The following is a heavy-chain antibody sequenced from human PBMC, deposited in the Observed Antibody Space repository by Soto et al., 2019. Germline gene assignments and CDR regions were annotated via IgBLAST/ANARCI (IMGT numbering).Heavy chain of an antibody. V-gene: IGHV1-8*02. D-gene: IGHD3-16*01. J-gene: IGHJ3*01. CDR3: ARGSGGVYCFDP. CDR1: GYTFTSYD. CDR2: MNPNNGNT. Sequence: QVQLVQSGAEVEKPGASVKVSCKASGYTFTSYDISWVRQAPGQGLEWMGWMNPNNGNTGYAQKLQGRVTMTTNTSISTAYMELSSLRSEDTAVYYCARGSGGVYCFDPWGQGTMVTVSS.